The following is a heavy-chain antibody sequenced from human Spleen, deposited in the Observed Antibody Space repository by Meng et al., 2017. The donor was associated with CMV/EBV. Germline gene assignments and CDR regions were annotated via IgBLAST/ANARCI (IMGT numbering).Heavy chain of an antibody. J-gene: IGHJ4*02. CDR3: AREPGSNTRYDS. CDR1: GYTFTKYA. Sequence: SCKASGYTFTKYAIHWMRQAPGQRLEWMGWINAGYGDTRYSQKFQGRIIITRDTSANTSYMELRGLKSEDTAVFYCAREPGSNTRYDSWGQGTLVTSPQ. D-gene: IGHD1-14*01. CDR2: INAGYGDT. V-gene: IGHV1-3*01.